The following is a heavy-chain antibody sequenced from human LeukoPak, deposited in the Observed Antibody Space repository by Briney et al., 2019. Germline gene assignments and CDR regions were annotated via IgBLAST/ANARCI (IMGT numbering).Heavy chain of an antibody. CDR3: AKEHYYYDILTGYYDLSFDY. D-gene: IGHD3-9*01. Sequence: GGSLRLSCAASGFTFSSYAMSWVRQAPGKGLEWVSAISGSGGSTYYADSVKDRFTISRDNSKNTLYLQMNSLRAEDTAVYYCAKEHYYYDILTGYYDLSFDYWGQGTLVTVSS. CDR2: ISGSGGST. CDR1: GFTFSSYA. J-gene: IGHJ4*02. V-gene: IGHV3-23*01.